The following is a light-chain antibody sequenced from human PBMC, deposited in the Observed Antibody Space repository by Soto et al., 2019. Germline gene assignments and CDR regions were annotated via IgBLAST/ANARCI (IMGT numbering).Light chain of an antibody. Sequence: QSVLTQSSSASASLGSSVKLTCTLSSGHSSYIIAWHQQKPGKAPRYLMKLEGSGSYNKGSGVPARFSGSSSGADRYLTISHLQFEDEAEYYCETWDSNTRVFGGGPTLTVL. CDR2: LEGSGSY. J-gene: IGLJ2*01. CDR1: SGHSSYI. CDR3: ETWDSNTRV. V-gene: IGLV4-60*02.